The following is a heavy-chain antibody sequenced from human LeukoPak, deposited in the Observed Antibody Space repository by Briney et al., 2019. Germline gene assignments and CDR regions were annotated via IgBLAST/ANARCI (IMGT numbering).Heavy chain of an antibody. Sequence: GGSLRLSCAASGFTFSSYWMSWVRQAPGKGLEWVANIKEDGSEKNYVDSVKGRFTISRDNAKNSLYLQMDSLRAEDTAVYYCARGGGRHVEYWGQGNLVTVSS. D-gene: IGHD2/OR15-2a*01. CDR3: ARGGGRHVEY. V-gene: IGHV3-7*05. CDR2: IKEDGSEK. CDR1: GFTFSSYW. J-gene: IGHJ4*02.